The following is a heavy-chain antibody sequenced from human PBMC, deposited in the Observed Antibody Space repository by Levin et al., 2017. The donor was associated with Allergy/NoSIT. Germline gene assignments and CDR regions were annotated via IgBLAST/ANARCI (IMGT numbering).Heavy chain of an antibody. CDR2: ISWNSGSI. CDR3: AKDEKRGYSSGWYTY. V-gene: IGHV3-9*01. CDR1: GFTFDDYA. Sequence: GGSLRLSCAASGFTFDDYAMHWVRQAPGKGLEWVSGISWNSGSIGYADSVKGRFTISRDNAKNSLYLQMNSLRAEDTALYYCAKDEKRGYSSGWYTYWGQGTLVTVSS. D-gene: IGHD6-19*01. J-gene: IGHJ4*02.